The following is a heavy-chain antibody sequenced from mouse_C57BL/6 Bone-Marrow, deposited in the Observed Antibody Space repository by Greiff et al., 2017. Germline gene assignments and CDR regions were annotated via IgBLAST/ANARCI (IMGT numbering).Heavy chain of an antibody. CDR1: GFTFSSYA. J-gene: IGHJ2*01. V-gene: IGHV5-4*03. CDR3: ARLTVVAYYFDY. CDR2: ISDGGSYT. D-gene: IGHD1-1*01. Sequence: EVMLVESGGGLVKPGGSLKLSCAASGFTFSSYAMSWVRQTPEKRLEWVATISDGGSYTYYPDNVKGRFTISRDNAKNNLYLQMSHLTSEDTAMYDCARLTVVAYYFDYWGQGTTRTVSS.